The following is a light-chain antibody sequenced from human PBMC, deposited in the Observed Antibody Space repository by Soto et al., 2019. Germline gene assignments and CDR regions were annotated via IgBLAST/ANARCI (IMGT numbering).Light chain of an antibody. CDR2: GAS. J-gene: IGKJ4*01. Sequence: EIVLTQSPGTLSLSPGERATLSCRASQSVSSSYLAWYQQKPGQAPRLLIYGASSRATGIPDRFSGSGSGTDFTHTISRLEPEDFAMYYCQQYGSSPLLTFGGGTKVEIK. CDR3: QQYGSSPLLT. CDR1: QSVSSSY. V-gene: IGKV3-20*01.